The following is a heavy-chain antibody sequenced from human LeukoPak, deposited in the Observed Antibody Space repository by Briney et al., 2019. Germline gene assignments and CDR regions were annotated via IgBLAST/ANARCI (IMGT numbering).Heavy chain of an antibody. V-gene: IGHV4-31*03. J-gene: IGHJ5*02. CDR1: GGSISSGGYY. CDR3: ARVLISGSESYYPLNWFDP. CDR2: IYYSGST. D-gene: IGHD3-10*01. Sequence: PSQTLSLTCTVSGGSISSGGYYWSWIRQHPGKGLEWIGYIYYSGSTYYNPSLKSRVTISVDTSKNQFSLKLSSVTAADTAVYYCARVLISGSESYYPLNWFDPWGQGTLVTVSP.